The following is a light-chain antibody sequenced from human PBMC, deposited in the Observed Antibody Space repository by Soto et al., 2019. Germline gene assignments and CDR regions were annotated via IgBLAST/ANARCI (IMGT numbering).Light chain of an antibody. CDR2: DVN. J-gene: IGLJ2*01. Sequence: QSALTQPASVSGSPVQSITLPCTGTSSDIGGYDYVSWYQRHPGKAPKLIIYDVNNRPSGVSNRFSGSKSGNTASLTISGLQAEDEADYYCTSYASGSSHVVFGGGTQLTVL. CDR3: TSYASGSSHVV. V-gene: IGLV2-14*01. CDR1: SSDIGGYDY.